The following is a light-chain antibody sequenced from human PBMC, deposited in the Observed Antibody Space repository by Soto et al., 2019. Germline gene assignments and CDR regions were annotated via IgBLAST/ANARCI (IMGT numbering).Light chain of an antibody. CDR3: QQYHTASQWT. V-gene: IGKV1-5*03. J-gene: IGKJ1*01. CDR1: QSVGAS. Sequence: DIQLTQSPSTLSASVGDRVTITCRASQSVGASLAWYQQRPGIAPKLLIYRASNLEGGVPSRFSGVGSGTEFSLIITGIQPDDFATYYCQQYHTASQWTFGQGTK. CDR2: RAS.